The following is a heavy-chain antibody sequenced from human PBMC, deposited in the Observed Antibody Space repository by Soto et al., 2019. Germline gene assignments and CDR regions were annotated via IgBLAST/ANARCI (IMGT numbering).Heavy chain of an antibody. J-gene: IGHJ4*02. CDR3: ARDRTRTGVPYFDF. Sequence: QVQLVQSGAEVKKPGSSVKVSCKASGGTFSNYVVNWVRQAPGQGLEWMGRIIPISGAANYAQKFQGRVTITADTSTSTSYMELSSLSSEETAVYYSARDRTRTGVPYFDFWGQGTLVTVYS. CDR1: GGTFSNYV. CDR2: IIPISGAA. D-gene: IGHD7-27*01. V-gene: IGHV1-69*06.